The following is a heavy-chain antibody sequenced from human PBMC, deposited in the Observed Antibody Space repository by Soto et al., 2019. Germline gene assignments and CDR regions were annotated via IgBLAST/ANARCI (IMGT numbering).Heavy chain of an antibody. Sequence: EVQLLESGGGLVQPGGSLRLSCAASGFTFSSYAMSWVRQAPGKGLEWVSAISGSGGSTYYADSVKGRFTISRDNYKNTLQLQMSSMTDEATAVYYCAKVGYSSRTQFDYWGQGTLVTVSS. CDR2: ISGSGGST. D-gene: IGHD6-13*01. CDR3: AKVGYSSRTQFDY. J-gene: IGHJ4*02. CDR1: GFTFSSYA. V-gene: IGHV3-23*01.